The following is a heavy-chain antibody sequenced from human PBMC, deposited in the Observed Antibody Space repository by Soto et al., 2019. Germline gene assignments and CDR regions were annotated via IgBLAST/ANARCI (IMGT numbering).Heavy chain of an antibody. CDR3: AKDWNYPDY. CDR2: ISGSGGST. V-gene: IGHV3-23*01. Sequence: GGSLRLSCAASGCTFISYAMSWVRQAPGKGLEWVSAISGSGGSTYYADSVKGRFTTSRDNSKNTLYLQMNSLRAEDTAVYYCAKDWNYPDYWGQGTLVTVSS. CDR1: GCTFISYA. D-gene: IGHD1-7*01. J-gene: IGHJ4*02.